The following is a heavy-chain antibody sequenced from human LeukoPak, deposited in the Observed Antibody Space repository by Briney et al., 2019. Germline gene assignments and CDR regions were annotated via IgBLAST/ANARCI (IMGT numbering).Heavy chain of an antibody. D-gene: IGHD3-3*01. V-gene: IGHV3-48*03. CDR2: LSSSGSAF. CDR3: ARSARLMKGVVEVTALDD. Sequence: GGSLRLSCEDSGFTFRSYEMNWVRQAPGKGLEWIAYLSSSGSAFSYADSVKGRFTIARDNAKNTVYLEMNSLRADDTAVYYCARSARLMKGVVEVTALDDWGQGTLVTVSS. CDR1: GFTFRSYE. J-gene: IGHJ4*02.